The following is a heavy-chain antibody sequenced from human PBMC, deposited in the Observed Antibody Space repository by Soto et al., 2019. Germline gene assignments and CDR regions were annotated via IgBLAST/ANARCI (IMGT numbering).Heavy chain of an antibody. J-gene: IGHJ5*02. CDR1: GFTFSSYG. Sequence: QVQLVESGGGVVQPGRSLRLSCAASGFTFSSYGMHWVRQAPGKGLEWVAVISYDGSNKYYADSVKGRFTISRDNSKNTLYLQMNSLRAEDTAVYYCASVVGTYNWFDPWGQGTLVTVSS. CDR3: ASVVGTYNWFDP. CDR2: ISYDGSNK. V-gene: IGHV3-30*03. D-gene: IGHD2-21*02.